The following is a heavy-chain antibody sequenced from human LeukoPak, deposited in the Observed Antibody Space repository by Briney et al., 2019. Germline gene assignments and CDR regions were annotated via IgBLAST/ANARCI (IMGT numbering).Heavy chain of an antibody. CDR3: ARDNGGGDFDY. J-gene: IGHJ4*02. D-gene: IGHD4-23*01. CDR2: IYYSGGT. CDR1: GDSISSSSYY. V-gene: IGHV4-39*07. Sequence: PSETLSLTCTVSGDSISSSSYYWGWIRKPPGKGLEWIGSIYYSGGTYYNPSLKSRVTISVDTSKNQFSLKLSSVTAADTAVYYCARDNGGGDFDYWGQGTLVTVSS.